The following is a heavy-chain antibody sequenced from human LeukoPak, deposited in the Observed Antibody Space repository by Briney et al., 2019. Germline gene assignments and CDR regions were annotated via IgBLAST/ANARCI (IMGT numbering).Heavy chain of an antibody. J-gene: IGHJ3*02. Sequence: SGTLSLTCAVSGGSISNGYWWSWVRQPPVKGLEWIGYIYHSGSTYYNPSLKSRVTISVDRSKNQFSLKLSSVTAADTAVYYCARGPPPDYDFWSPAFDIWGQGTMVTVSS. CDR3: ARGPPPDYDFWSPAFDI. CDR2: IYHSGST. D-gene: IGHD3-3*01. CDR1: GGSISNGYW. V-gene: IGHV4-4*02.